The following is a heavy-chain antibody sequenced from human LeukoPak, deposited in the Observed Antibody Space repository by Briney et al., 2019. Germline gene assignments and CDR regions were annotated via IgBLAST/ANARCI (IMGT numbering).Heavy chain of an antibody. CDR2: INPNSGET. CDR3: ARDRDYSNTERGFDY. V-gene: IGHV1-2*02. CDR1: GYTFTTYD. Sequence: ASVKVSCKASGYTFTTYDINWARQAPGQGLEWMGWINPNSGETNSAQKFQGRVTMTGDTSISTAYMELRRVTSDDTAVYYCARDRDYSNTERGFDYWGQGTLVTVSS. D-gene: IGHD4-11*01. J-gene: IGHJ4*02.